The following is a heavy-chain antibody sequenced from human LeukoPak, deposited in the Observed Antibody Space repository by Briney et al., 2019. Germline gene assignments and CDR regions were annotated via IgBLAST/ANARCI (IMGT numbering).Heavy chain of an antibody. D-gene: IGHD3-10*01. J-gene: IGHJ1*01. V-gene: IGHV1-2*02. CDR2: INPNSGGT. Sequence: ASVTVSCKASGYTFTGYYMHWVRQAPGQGLEWMGWINPNSGGTNYAQKIQGRVTMTRDTSISTAYMKLSRLRSDHTAVYYCAREYGSGTYHEYFQHWGQGTLVTVSS. CDR3: AREYGSGTYHEYFQH. CDR1: GYTFTGYY.